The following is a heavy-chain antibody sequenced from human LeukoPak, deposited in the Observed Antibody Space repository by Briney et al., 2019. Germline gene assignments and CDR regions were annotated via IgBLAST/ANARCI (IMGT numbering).Heavy chain of an antibody. Sequence: GESLKISCKGSGYSFTSYWIGWVRQMPGKGLEWVGIIYSGDSDTRYSPSFQGQVTISVDRSISTAYLQWSTLKASDTAMYHCARHTSPDGGQYYYDSSGYYNAIMDWGQGTLVTVSS. CDR1: GYSFTSYW. J-gene: IGHJ4*02. V-gene: IGHV5-51*01. D-gene: IGHD3-22*01. CDR2: IYSGDSDT. CDR3: ARHTSPDGGQYYYDSSGYYNAIMD.